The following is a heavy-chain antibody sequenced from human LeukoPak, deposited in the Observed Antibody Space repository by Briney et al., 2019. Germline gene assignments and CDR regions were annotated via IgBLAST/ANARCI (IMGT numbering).Heavy chain of an antibody. CDR1: GFTFSSYW. J-gene: IGHJ4*02. Sequence: PGGSLRLSCAASGFTFSSYWMRWVRQAPGKGLVWVSRIKSAGSSITYADSVKGRFTISRDNAKNTLYLQMNSLRAEDTAVYYCTRDLDYGGKSNFDYWGQGTLVTVSS. CDR2: IKSAGSSI. V-gene: IGHV3-74*03. CDR3: TRDLDYGGKSNFDY. D-gene: IGHD4-23*01.